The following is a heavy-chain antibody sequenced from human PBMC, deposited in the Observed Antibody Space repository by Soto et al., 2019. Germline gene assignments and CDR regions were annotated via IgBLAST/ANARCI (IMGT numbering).Heavy chain of an antibody. CDR1: GGSISSSSYY. CDR3: PRQGGSSGWYYYYRMDV. V-gene: IGHV4-39*01. D-gene: IGHD6-19*01. J-gene: IGHJ6*02. Sequence: QLQLQESGPGLVKPSETLSLTCTVSGGSISSSSYYWGWIRQPPGKGLEWIGSIYYSGSTYYNPSLIRRVITPVATYKIQFSLQQSSVTAADTAVYYCPRQGGSSGWYYYYRMDVWGQGTTVTVSS. CDR2: IYYSGST.